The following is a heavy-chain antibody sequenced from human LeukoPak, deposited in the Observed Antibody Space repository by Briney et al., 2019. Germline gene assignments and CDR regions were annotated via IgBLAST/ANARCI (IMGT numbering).Heavy chain of an antibody. J-gene: IGHJ4*02. D-gene: IGHD6-19*01. CDR2: INPNSGGT. CDR3: ARDLEYSSGNFDY. V-gene: IGHV1-2*02. Sequence: ASVKVSCKASGYTFTGYYIHWVRQAPGQGLEWMGWINPNSGGTNYAQKFQGRVTMTRDTSISTAYMELSRLKSDDTAVYYCARDLEYSSGNFDYWGQGTLVTASS. CDR1: GYTFTGYY.